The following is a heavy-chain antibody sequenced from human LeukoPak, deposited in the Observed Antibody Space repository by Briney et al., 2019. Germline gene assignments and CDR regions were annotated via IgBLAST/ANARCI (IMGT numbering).Heavy chain of an antibody. D-gene: IGHD6-13*01. Sequence: QSGGSLRLSXAVSGFTFSDYWVNWVRQAPGKGLEWVASIRQDGGEKSYVDSVKGRFTISRDNTKNSLYLQMNSLRAEDTAVYYCARGGTAPGLYFDLWGQGTLVTVSS. CDR1: GFTFSDYW. J-gene: IGHJ4*01. V-gene: IGHV3-7*01. CDR3: ARGGTAPGLYFDL. CDR2: IRQDGGEK.